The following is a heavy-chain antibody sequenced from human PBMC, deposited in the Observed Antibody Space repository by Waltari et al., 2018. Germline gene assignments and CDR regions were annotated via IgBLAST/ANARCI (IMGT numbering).Heavy chain of an antibody. D-gene: IGHD1-26*01. CDR1: GFTFSSYS. Sequence: EVQLVESGGGLVKPGGSLRLSCAASGFTFSSYSMNWVRQAPGKGLEWVSSISSSSSYIYYADSVKGRFTISRDNAKNSLYLQMNSLRAEDTAVYYCARGLRLYSGSPEDYWGQGTLVTVSS. CDR3: ARGLRLYSGSPEDY. CDR2: ISSSSSYI. J-gene: IGHJ4*02. V-gene: IGHV3-21*01.